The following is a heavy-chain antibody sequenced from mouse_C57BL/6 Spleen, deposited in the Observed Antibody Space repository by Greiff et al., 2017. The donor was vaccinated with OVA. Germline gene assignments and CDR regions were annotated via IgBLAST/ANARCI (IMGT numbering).Heavy chain of an antibody. J-gene: IGHJ2*01. CDR2: ISSGGGYI. Sequence: EVNVVESGEGLVKPGGSLKLSCAASGFTFSSYAMSWVRQTPEKRLEWVAYISSGGGYIYYADTVKGRFTISRHNASNTLYLQMSSLKSEDTAMYYCTSLDSSGYVDYWGQGTTLTVSS. CDR3: TSLDSSGYVDY. CDR1: GFTFSSYA. D-gene: IGHD3-2*02. V-gene: IGHV5-9-1*02.